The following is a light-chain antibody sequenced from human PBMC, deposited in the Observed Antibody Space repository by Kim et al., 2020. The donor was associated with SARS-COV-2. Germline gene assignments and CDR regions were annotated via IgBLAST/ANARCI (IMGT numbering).Light chain of an antibody. Sequence: PVESATLSCRASQRVSPYLASYPQKPGQAPSLLIYDASNRATGIPDRFSGSGSGTDFTLTISSLESEDFAVYYCQQRSNWPPSLTFGGGTKVDIK. J-gene: IGKJ4*01. CDR3: QQRSNWPPSLT. CDR2: DAS. V-gene: IGKV3-11*01. CDR1: QRVSPY.